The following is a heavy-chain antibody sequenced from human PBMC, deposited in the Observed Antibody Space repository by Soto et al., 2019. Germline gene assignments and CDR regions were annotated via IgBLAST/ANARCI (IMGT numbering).Heavy chain of an antibody. CDR1: GVPLSRYW. CDR3: VRDQSVTGARILFDP. J-gene: IGHJ5*02. CDR2: INDEGSSA. D-gene: IGHD6-19*01. V-gene: IGHV3-74*01. Sequence: EVQLLESGGGLVQPGGSLRLSCAASGVPLSRYWMHWVRQPPGKGLVWVSRINDEGSSADYADSVKGRFTVSRDNAKNTLYLEMNSLRAEDTAVYYCVRDQSVTGARILFDPWGRGILVIVSS.